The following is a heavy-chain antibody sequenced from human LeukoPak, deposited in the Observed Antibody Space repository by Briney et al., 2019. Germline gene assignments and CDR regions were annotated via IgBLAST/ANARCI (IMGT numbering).Heavy chain of an antibody. Sequence: GRSLRLSCAASGFTFDDYAMHWVRQDPGKGLEWVSGISWNSGSIGYADSVKGRFTISRDNAKNSLYLQMNSLRAEETALYYCAKGDVDIVATMVDYWGQGTLVTVSS. J-gene: IGHJ4*02. CDR3: AKGDVDIVATMVDY. V-gene: IGHV3-9*01. CDR1: GFTFDDYA. D-gene: IGHD5-12*01. CDR2: ISWNSGSI.